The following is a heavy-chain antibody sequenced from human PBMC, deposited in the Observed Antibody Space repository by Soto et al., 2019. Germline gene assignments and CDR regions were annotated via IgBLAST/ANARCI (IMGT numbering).Heavy chain of an antibody. Sequence: QVQLVQSGAEVKKPGSSVKVSCKASVGTFSSYAISWVRQAPGQGLEWMGGIIPILGTANYAQKFQGRVTITADESTSTAYMELSSLRSEDTAGYYCARDSVAIDYAVPDDFYIWGQGTMFTVSS. D-gene: IGHD4-17*01. CDR2: IIPILGTA. CDR3: ARDSVAIDYAVPDDFYI. J-gene: IGHJ3*02. CDR1: VGTFSSYA. V-gene: IGHV1-69*01.